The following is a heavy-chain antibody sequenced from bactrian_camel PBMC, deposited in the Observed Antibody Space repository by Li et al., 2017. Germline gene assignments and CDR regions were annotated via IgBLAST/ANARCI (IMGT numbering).Heavy chain of an antibody. CDR2: IYTGGGMA. Sequence: HVQLVESGGGLVQPGVSLRLSCAASGYTFSMYCMARFRQAPGKEREGVAAIYTGGGMAYYADSVKGRFTISRDNAKNTVYLQMNSLKTEDTAVYYCASDNQLKMVRQGTQVTVS. CDR1: GYTFSMYC. D-gene: IGHD7*01. V-gene: IGHV3S1*01. J-gene: IGHJ4*01.